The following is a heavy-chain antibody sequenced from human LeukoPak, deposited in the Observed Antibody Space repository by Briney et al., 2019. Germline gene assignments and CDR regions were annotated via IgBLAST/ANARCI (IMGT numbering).Heavy chain of an antibody. CDR2: IYHSGST. J-gene: IGHJ3*02. Sequence: SETLSLTCTVSGGSISTGGYYGSWIRQPPGKGRSGMGYIYHSGSTYYNPSLKSRVTISVDRSKYQFSLKLSPVTAADTAVYYCESGLCYHHAFDIWGQGTMVTVSP. CDR3: ESGLCYHHAFDI. D-gene: IGHD2-15*01. V-gene: IGHV4-30-2*02. CDR1: GGSISTGGYY.